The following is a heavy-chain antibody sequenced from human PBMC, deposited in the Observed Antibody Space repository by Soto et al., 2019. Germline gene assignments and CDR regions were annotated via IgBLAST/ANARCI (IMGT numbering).Heavy chain of an antibody. D-gene: IGHD6-6*01. CDR1: GYSFTRFG. J-gene: IGHJ4*02. CDR2: ISTYNGNT. Sequence: QVQLLQSGAEVKKPGASVRVSCKASGYSFTRFGISWVRQAPGQGLEWVGRISTYNGNTKYSQKLQGRVSVSTDTSPSTAYMELRSLRSDDTAVYYCARDPQYSTSPKVFDYWGQGTLLTVSS. V-gene: IGHV1-18*01. CDR3: ARDPQYSTSPKVFDY.